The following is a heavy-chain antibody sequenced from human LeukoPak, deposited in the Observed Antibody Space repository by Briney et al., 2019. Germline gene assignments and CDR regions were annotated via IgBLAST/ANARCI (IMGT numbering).Heavy chain of an antibody. V-gene: IGHV1-3*01. Sequence: KFQGRVTITRDTSASTAYMELSSLRSEDTAVYYCAREAAALDVFDIWGQGTMVTVSS. D-gene: IGHD6-13*01. CDR3: AREAAALDVFDI. J-gene: IGHJ3*02.